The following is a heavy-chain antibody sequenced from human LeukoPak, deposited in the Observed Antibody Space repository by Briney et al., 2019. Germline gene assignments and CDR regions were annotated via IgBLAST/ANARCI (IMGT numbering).Heavy chain of an antibody. CDR2: ISATAGGRT. J-gene: IGHJ4*02. D-gene: IGHD6-19*01. CDR1: GFTFSSYA. Sequence: GGSLRLSCAASGFTFSSYAMSWVRQAPGKGLEWVSAISATAGGRTYYADSVKGRFSISRDDSRNTVYLQMNSLRAEDTAVYYCARIAVAGTGYWGQGTLVTVSS. CDR3: ARIAVAGTGY. V-gene: IGHV3-23*01.